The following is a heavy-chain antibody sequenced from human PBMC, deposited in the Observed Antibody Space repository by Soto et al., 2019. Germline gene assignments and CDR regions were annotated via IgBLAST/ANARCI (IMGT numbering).Heavy chain of an antibody. D-gene: IGHD3-3*01. CDR2: MNPNSGNT. Sequence: ASVKVSCKASGYTFTSYDINWVRQATGQGLEWMGWMNPNSGNTGYAQKFQGRVTMTRNTSISTAYMELSSLRSEDTAVYYCARVTTIFGVTQLGFDPWGQGTLVTVSS. CDR3: ARVTTIFGVTQLGFDP. V-gene: IGHV1-8*01. J-gene: IGHJ5*02. CDR1: GYTFTSYD.